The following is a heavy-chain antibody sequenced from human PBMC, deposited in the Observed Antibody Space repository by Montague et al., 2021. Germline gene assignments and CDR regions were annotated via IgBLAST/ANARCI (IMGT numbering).Heavy chain of an antibody. V-gene: IGHV4-59*10. CDR3: ARGGRAMALYHFDS. Sequence: SETLSLTCVVYGGSFSSFSWGWIRQPPGKGLEWIGHIYDNGDTCYNPSLHSRLTFSLDTSRNHFSLRLTSVTAADTAVYYCARGGRAMALYHFDSWGQGTLVTVSS. D-gene: IGHD3-10*01. CDR2: IYDNGDT. J-gene: IGHJ4*02. CDR1: GGSFSSFS.